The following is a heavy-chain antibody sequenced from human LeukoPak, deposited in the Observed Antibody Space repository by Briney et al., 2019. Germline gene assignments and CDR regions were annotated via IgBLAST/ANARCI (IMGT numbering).Heavy chain of an antibody. CDR2: MNPNSGNT. J-gene: IGHJ6*03. Sequence: ASVKVSCMASGYTFTSYDINWVRQATGQGLEWMGWMNPNSGNTGYAQKFQGRVTITRNTSISTAYMELSSLRSEDTAVYYCASASYSGDYYYYSMDVWGKGTTVTVSS. CDR3: ASASYSGDYYYYSMDV. V-gene: IGHV1-8*03. CDR1: GYTFTSYD. D-gene: IGHD2-21*01.